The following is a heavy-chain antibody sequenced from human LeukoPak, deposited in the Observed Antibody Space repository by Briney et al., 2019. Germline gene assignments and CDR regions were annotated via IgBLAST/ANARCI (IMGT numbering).Heavy chain of an antibody. J-gene: IGHJ4*02. D-gene: IGHD3-22*01. Sequence: AASVKVSCKASGYTFTSYDINWVRQAPGQGLEWMGWISAYNGNTNYAQKLQGRVTMTTDTSTSTAYMELRSLRSDDTAVYYCVTYYYDSSGYSELDYWGQGTLVTVSS. CDR1: GYTFTSYD. V-gene: IGHV1-18*01. CDR3: VTYYYDSSGYSELDY. CDR2: ISAYNGNT.